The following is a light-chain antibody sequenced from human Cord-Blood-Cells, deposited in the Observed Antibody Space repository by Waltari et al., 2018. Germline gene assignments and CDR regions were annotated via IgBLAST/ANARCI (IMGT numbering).Light chain of an antibody. Sequence: QSALTQPASVSGSPGQSITISCTGTSSDVWSYNLVSCYQQHPGKAPKLMIYEGSKRPSGVSNRFSGSKSGNTASLTISGLQAEDEADYYCCSYAGSSTFWVFGGGTKLTVL. J-gene: IGLJ3*02. CDR1: SSDVWSYNL. CDR3: CSYAGSSTFWV. CDR2: EGS. V-gene: IGLV2-23*01.